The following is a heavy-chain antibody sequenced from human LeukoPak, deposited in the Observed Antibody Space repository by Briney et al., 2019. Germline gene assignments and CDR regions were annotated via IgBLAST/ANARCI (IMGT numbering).Heavy chain of an antibody. D-gene: IGHD3-22*01. CDR3: AREGDSSGYAFDI. Sequence: GGSLRLSCAASGFTFSSYAMHWVRQAPGKGLEWVAVISYDGSNKYYADSVKGRFTISRDNSKNTLYLQMNSLRAEDMAVYYCAREGDSSGYAFDIWGQGTMVTVSS. CDR2: ISYDGSNK. CDR1: GFTFSSYA. J-gene: IGHJ3*02. V-gene: IGHV3-30*01.